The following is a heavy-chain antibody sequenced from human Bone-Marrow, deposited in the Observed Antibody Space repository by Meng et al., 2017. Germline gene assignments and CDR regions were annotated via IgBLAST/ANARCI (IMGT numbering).Heavy chain of an antibody. CDR1: GGSISSGNW. CDR2: IYHSGST. CDR3: ARRVHDGTGHHYFDS. D-gene: IGHD1-7*01. V-gene: IGHV4-4*02. Sequence: QVQLQESGPGLVKPSGTLSLTCAVSGGSISSGNWWSWVRQPPGKGLEWIGEIYHSGSTNYNPYLKSRVTISVDKSKNQFSLKLSSVTAADTAVYYCARRVHDGTGHHYFDSWGQGTLVTVSS. J-gene: IGHJ4*02.